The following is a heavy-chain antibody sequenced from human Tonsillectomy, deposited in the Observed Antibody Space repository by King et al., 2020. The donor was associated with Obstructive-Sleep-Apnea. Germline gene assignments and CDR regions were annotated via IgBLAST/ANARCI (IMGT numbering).Heavy chain of an antibody. D-gene: IGHD3-9*01. Sequence: VQLVESGGGVVQPGRSLRLSCAASGFTFSNYAMHWVRQAPGKGLEWVAVISYDGTNIYYTDSVKGRFTISRDNSKNTLFLQMDSLSAEDTAVYFCARDLTWIQYFDHWGQGTLVTVSS. CDR1: GFTFSNYA. J-gene: IGHJ4*02. CDR2: ISYDGTNI. V-gene: IGHV3-30*04. CDR3: ARDLTWIQYFDH.